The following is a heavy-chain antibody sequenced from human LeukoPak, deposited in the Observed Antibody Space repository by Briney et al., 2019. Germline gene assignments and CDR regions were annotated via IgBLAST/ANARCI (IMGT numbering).Heavy chain of an antibody. CDR1: GFTFRSYS. CDR3: ARAPTVLVGYCSSSSCQADY. CDR2: IDPSSTYI. Sequence: GGSLRLSCAASGFTFRSYSMNWVRQAPGKGLEWVSAIDPSSTYIYYADSVKGRFTISRDNAENSLYLQMNSLRVEDTAVYYCARAPTVLVGYCSSSSCQADYWGQGTLVTVSS. J-gene: IGHJ4*02. V-gene: IGHV3-21*01. D-gene: IGHD2-2*01.